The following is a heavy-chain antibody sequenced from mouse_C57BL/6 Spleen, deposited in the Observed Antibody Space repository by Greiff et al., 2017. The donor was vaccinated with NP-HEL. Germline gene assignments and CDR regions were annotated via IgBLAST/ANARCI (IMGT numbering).Heavy chain of an antibody. Sequence: QVQLQQSGAELVRPGASVKLSCKASGYTFTDYYINWVKQRPGQGLEWIARIYPGSGNTYYNEKFKGKATLTAEKSSSTAYMQLSSLTSEDSAVYFCARERLSSSPDYFDYWGQGTTLTVSS. J-gene: IGHJ2*01. CDR2: IYPGSGNT. CDR1: GYTFTDYY. V-gene: IGHV1-76*01. CDR3: ARERLSSSPDYFDY. D-gene: IGHD1-1*01.